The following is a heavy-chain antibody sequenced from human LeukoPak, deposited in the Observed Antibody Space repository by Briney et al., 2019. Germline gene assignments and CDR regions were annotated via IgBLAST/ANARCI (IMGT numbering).Heavy chain of an antibody. Sequence: PSETLSLTCTVSGDSISSGTSYWGWIRQPPGEGLEWIGNIYYSGSTNYNPSLKSRVIISVDTSKNQFSLQLSSVTAADTGVYYCARQVPMTNWFDPWGQGTLVTVSS. CDR2: IYYSGST. J-gene: IGHJ5*02. V-gene: IGHV4-39*01. CDR1: GDSISSGTSY. CDR3: ARQVPMTNWFDP. D-gene: IGHD3-22*01.